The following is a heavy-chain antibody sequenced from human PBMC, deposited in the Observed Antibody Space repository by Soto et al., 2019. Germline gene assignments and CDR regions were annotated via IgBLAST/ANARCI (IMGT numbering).Heavy chain of an antibody. CDR2: MYHSGST. D-gene: IGHD3-10*01. Sequence: SETLSLTCAVSGGSISSGGYSWSWIRQPPGKGLEWIGYMYHSGSTYYNPSLKSRVTISIDRSKNQISLKVRSVTAADTAVYYCARQEGGIRVSDYWGHGTLVTVSS. J-gene: IGHJ4*01. V-gene: IGHV4-30-2*01. CDR3: ARQEGGIRVSDY. CDR1: GGSISSGGYS.